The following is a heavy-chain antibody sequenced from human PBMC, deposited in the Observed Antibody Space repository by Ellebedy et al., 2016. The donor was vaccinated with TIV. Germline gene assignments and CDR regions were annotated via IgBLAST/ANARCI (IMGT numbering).Heavy chain of an antibody. Sequence: ASVKVSCXASGYTFTGYYMHWVRQAPGQGLEWMGWINPNSGGTNYAQKFQGRVTMTRDTSISTAYMELSRLRSDDTAVYYCATRPSWGHDAFDIWGQGTTVTVSS. CDR2: INPNSGGT. CDR3: ATRPSWGHDAFDI. V-gene: IGHV1-2*02. J-gene: IGHJ3*02. CDR1: GYTFTGYY. D-gene: IGHD7-27*01.